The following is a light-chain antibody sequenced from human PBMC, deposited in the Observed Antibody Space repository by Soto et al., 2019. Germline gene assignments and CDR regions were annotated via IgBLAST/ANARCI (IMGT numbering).Light chain of an antibody. CDR2: DVS. J-gene: IGLJ3*02. Sequence: QSVLTQPRSVSGSPGQSVTISCTGTSSDVGAYNYVSWYQQHPGKAPKLMISDVSKRPSGVPDRFSGSKSGNTASLTISGLQAEDEADYYCYSYAVSYTWVFGGGTKLTVL. CDR3: YSYAVSYTWV. CDR1: SSDVGAYNY. V-gene: IGLV2-11*01.